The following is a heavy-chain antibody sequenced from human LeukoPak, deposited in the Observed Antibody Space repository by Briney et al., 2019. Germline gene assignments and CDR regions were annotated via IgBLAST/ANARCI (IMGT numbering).Heavy chain of an antibody. CDR3: ARDSGSSGYRP. CDR1: GDSISTSSSY. D-gene: IGHD3-22*01. V-gene: IGHV4-39*07. CDR2: IYYSGST. J-gene: IGHJ5*02. Sequence: PSETLSLTCSVSGDSISTSSSYWGWIRQPPGKGLEWIGSIYYSGSTYYNPSLKSRVTISVDTSKNQFSLKLSSVTAADTAVYYCARDSGSSGYRPWGQGTLVTVSS.